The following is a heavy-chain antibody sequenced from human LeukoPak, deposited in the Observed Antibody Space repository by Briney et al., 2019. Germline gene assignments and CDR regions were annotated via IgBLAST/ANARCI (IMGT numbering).Heavy chain of an antibody. CDR1: GFTFSSYS. V-gene: IGHV3-21*01. CDR3: ARRLILGSFDY. Sequence: PGGSLRLSCAASGFTFSSYSMTWVRQAPGKGLEWVSSISSSSSYIYYADSVKGRFTISRDNAKNSLYLQMNSLRAEDAAVYYCARRLILGSFDYWGQGTLVTVSS. CDR2: ISSSSSYI. J-gene: IGHJ4*02. D-gene: IGHD2-8*01.